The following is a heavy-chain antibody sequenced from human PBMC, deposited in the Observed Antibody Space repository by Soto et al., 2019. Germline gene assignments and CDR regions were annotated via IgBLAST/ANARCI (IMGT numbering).Heavy chain of an antibody. D-gene: IGHD3-16*02. Sequence: SETLSLTCTVSGGSISSDYWSWIRQPPGKGLEWIAYINYSGSTNYNPSLKSRVAISGDTSKNQFSLKLSSVTAADTAVYYCARTVIGGFDYWGQGILVTVSS. J-gene: IGHJ4*02. CDR3: ARTVIGGFDY. CDR2: INYSGST. V-gene: IGHV4-59*01. CDR1: GGSISSDY.